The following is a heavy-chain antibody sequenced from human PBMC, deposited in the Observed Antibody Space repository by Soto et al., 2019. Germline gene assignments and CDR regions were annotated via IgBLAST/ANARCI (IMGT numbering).Heavy chain of an antibody. J-gene: IGHJ3*01. CDR2: IIPMVGVA. D-gene: IGHD6-19*01. CDR1: GGTFSSYV. CDR3: ARLSKAGSDAFDV. Sequence: SVKVSCKASGGTFSSYVISWVRQAPGQGLEWMGRIIPMVGVAKYAQRFQGRVTITADKSTSTAYMELSSLKFEDTAVYYCARLSKAGSDAFDVWGQGTLVTVSS. V-gene: IGHV1-69*04.